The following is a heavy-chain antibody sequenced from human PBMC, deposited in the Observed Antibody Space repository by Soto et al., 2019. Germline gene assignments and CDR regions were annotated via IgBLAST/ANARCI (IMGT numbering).Heavy chain of an antibody. J-gene: IGHJ4*02. D-gene: IGHD5-18*01. Sequence: GGSLRLSCAASGFTFSNYGMHWVRQAPGKGLEWLAFISHDGSNTYYADSVKGRFTISRDNSKNTLYLQMNSLRDEDTAVFYCAKKPQIQLWIHYFDYWGQGTLVTVSS. CDR3: AKKPQIQLWIHYFDY. CDR2: ISHDGSNT. V-gene: IGHV3-30*18. CDR1: GFTFSNYG.